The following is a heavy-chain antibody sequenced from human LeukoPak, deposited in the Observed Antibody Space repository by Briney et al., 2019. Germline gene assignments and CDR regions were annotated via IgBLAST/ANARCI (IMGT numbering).Heavy chain of an antibody. CDR2: INPDNGDT. Sequence: ASVKVSCKTSGYSFTGYYIHWLRQAPGQGLEWMGWINPDNGDTRYSQKFQGRLTLTSDTSITTAYLELGSLRFDDTAIFYCATVASVRRFYFDFWGQGTLVTVSS. CDR3: ATVASVRRFYFDF. D-gene: IGHD3-3*01. J-gene: IGHJ4*02. CDR1: GYSFTGYY. V-gene: IGHV1-2*02.